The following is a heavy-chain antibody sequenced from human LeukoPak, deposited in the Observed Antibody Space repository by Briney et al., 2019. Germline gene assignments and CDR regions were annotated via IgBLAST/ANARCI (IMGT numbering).Heavy chain of an antibody. V-gene: IGHV3-74*01. J-gene: IGHJ4*02. D-gene: IGHD1-14*01. CDR2: ITSDGSHT. CDR3: VKDHTRTGAGGAEY. Sequence: GGSLRLSCAASGFIFSNYYMHWVRQAPGKGLVWVSRITSDGSHTLYAEFVRDRFIISRDNTKNTLYLQMNSLRAEDTAVYYCVKDHTRTGAGGAEYWGEGALVTVSS. CDR1: GFIFSNYY.